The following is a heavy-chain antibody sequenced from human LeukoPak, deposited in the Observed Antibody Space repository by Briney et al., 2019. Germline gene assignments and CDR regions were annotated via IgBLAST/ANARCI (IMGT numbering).Heavy chain of an antibody. V-gene: IGHV5-51*01. CDR3: ARPPKYCSGGSCYSYYFDY. CDR1: GYSFTSYW. D-gene: IGHD2-15*01. CDR2: IYPGDSDT. Sequence: GESLKISCKGSGYSFTSYWIGWVRQLPGKGLEWMGIIYPGDSDTRYSPSFQGQVTISADKSISTAYLQWSSLKASDTAMYYCARPPKYCSGGSCYSYYFDYWGQGTLVTVSS. J-gene: IGHJ4*02.